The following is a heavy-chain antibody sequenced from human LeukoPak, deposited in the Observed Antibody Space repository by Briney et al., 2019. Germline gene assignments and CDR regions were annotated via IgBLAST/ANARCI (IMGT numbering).Heavy chain of an antibody. CDR1: GGTFSSYA. Sequence: VKVSCKASGGTFSSYAISWVRQAPGQGLEWMGGIIPIFGTAHYAQKFQGRVTITADESTSTAYMELSSLRSEDTAVYYCARGDTYYYDSSGLDYWGQGTLVTVSS. V-gene: IGHV1-69*13. J-gene: IGHJ4*02. CDR2: IIPIFGTA. CDR3: ARGDTYYYDSSGLDY. D-gene: IGHD3-22*01.